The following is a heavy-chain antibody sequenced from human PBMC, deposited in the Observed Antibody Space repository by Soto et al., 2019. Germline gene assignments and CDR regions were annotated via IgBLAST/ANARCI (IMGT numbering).Heavy chain of an antibody. CDR1: GFTLRSYW. Sequence: VQLVESGGGLVHPGGSLRLSCGASGFTLRSYWMHWVRQAPGKGLVWVSNINSDGSSTNYADSVKGRFTISRDNAKNTLYLQMNSLRADDTAVYYCATLFSSGSSLDYWGQGTLVTVSS. J-gene: IGHJ4*02. V-gene: IGHV3-74*01. D-gene: IGHD3-10*01. CDR3: ATLFSSGSSLDY. CDR2: INSDGSST.